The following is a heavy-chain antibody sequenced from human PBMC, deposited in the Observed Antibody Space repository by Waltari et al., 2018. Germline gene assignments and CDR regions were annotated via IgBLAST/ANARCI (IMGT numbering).Heavy chain of an antibody. J-gene: IGHJ3*02. CDR3: ARDSKKVGATIDAFDI. CDR1: GFTVSSNY. D-gene: IGHD1-26*01. V-gene: IGHV3-53*01. CDR2: IYSGGST. Sequence: EVQLVESGGGLIQPGGSLRLSCAASGFTVSSNYMSWVSQAPGKGLEWVSVIYSGGSTYDADSVKGRFTISRDNSKNTLYLQMNSLRAEDTAVYYCARDSKKVGATIDAFDIWGQGTMVTVSS.